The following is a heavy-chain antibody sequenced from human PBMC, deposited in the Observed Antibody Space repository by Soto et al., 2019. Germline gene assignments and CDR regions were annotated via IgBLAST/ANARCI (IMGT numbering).Heavy chain of an antibody. J-gene: IGHJ4*02. CDR1: GITFSNYA. D-gene: IGHD3-10*01. CDR2: ISGGGGST. V-gene: IGHV3-23*01. CDR3: AKVQDSPRISMFRGVIITLAPFDL. Sequence: PGGSLRLSCAASGITFSNYAMNWVRQIPGKGLEWVSGISGGGGSTYYADSVKGRFTISRDNSKNTLYLQMNSLRAEDTAVFYCAKVQDSPRISMFRGVIITLAPFDLWGQGTLVTVSS.